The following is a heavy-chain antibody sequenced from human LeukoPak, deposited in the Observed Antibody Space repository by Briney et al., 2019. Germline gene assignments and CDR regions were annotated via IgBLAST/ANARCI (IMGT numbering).Heavy chain of an antibody. Sequence: SETLSLTCTVFGDSINSYYWSWIRQSPGKGLEWVGYVSYSGSTNYNPSLNSRVTISVDRSKNQFPLKLTSVTAADSAMYYCARDYDTTGANWFGPWGQGALVTVSS. CDR2: VSYSGST. D-gene: IGHD3-9*01. CDR1: GDSINSYY. J-gene: IGHJ5*02. CDR3: ARDYDTTGANWFGP. V-gene: IGHV4-59*01.